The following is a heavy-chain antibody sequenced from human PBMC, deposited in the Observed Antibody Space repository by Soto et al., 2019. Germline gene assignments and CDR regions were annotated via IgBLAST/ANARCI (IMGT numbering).Heavy chain of an antibody. D-gene: IGHD2-21*02. CDR3: ASLGVGDWANYYYYYGTEV. Sequence: WGSRRLSCAATGFTFSVYAMTWVRQAPGKGLEWVSAVTANGGITYSADSVKGRFTISRDNSKNTLFLQMNSLRAEDTAVYYCASLGVGDWANYYYYYGTEVWGNGTTVNGSS. V-gene: IGHV3-23*01. J-gene: IGHJ6*04. CDR2: VTANGGIT. CDR1: GFTFSVYA.